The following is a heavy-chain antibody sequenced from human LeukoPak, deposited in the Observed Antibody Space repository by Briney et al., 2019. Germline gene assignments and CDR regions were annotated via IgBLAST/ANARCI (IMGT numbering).Heavy chain of an antibody. CDR1: GGSISSGDYC. CDR3: ARSVIGGAAAGIWFDP. V-gene: IGHV4-30-4*01. J-gene: IGHJ5*02. Sequence: SQTLSLTCTVSGGSISSGDYCWSWIRQPPGKGLEWIAYMYYSGSTYYNPSLKSRVTISVDTSKNQFSLKLSSVTAADTAVYYCARSVIGGAAAGIWFDPWGQGTLVTVSS. D-gene: IGHD6-13*01. CDR2: MYYSGST.